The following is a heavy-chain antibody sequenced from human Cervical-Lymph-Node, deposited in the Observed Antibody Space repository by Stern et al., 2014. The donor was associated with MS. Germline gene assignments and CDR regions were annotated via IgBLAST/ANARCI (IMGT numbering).Heavy chain of an antibody. CDR3: VRRGGQQMVHFDY. J-gene: IGHJ4*02. CDR2: ISHSGHT. D-gene: IGHD2-8*01. Sequence: QVQLQESGPGLVKPSGTLSLTCAVSGDSINDSSWWRWVRQSPGKGLASIGEISHSGHTTYHPSLNSRVTMSVDMSKNQLSLKLTYVTAADTAVYYCVRRGGQQMVHFDYWGQGAPVIVSS. V-gene: IGHV4-4*02. CDR1: GDSINDSSW.